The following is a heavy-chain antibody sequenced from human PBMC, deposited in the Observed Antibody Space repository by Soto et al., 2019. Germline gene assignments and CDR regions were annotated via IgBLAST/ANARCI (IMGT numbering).Heavy chain of an antibody. CDR1: GFIFRNYN. CDR2: ISSNGGST. J-gene: IGHJ4*01. CDR3: ARADYGTFDN. V-gene: IGHV3-64*07. D-gene: IGHD4-17*01. Sequence: EVQLLESGGGLVQPGGSLRLSCSASGFIFRNYNMHWVRQAPGKGLEYVSGISSNGGSTFYADSVKGRFSISRDNSKNTLHLQMGSLRPEDMGTYDCARADYGTFDNWGHGTLVAVSS.